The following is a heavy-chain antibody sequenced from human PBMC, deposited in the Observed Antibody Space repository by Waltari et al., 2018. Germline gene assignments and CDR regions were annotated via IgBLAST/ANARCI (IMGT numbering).Heavy chain of an antibody. V-gene: IGHV7-4-1*02. J-gene: IGHJ5*02. D-gene: IGHD2-2*01. CDR3: AREEGIPGGIVYNWLDP. Sequence: QVQLVQSGSELKKPGASVKVSCKASGYTFTKYGLNWVRQAPGQGLEWRGWIEPNTGKPTYAQALTGRFVFSLDTSVSTAYLQISSLKAEDTAVYYCAREEGIPGGIVYNWLDPWGQGTLVTVSS. CDR2: IEPNTGKP. CDR1: GYTFTKYG.